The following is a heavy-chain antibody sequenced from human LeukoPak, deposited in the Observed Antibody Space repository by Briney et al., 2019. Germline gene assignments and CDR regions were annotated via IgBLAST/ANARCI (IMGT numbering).Heavy chain of an antibody. V-gene: IGHV1-2*02. CDR1: GYTFTGYY. CDR3: ARASGFFLEWLHNFDY. J-gene: IGHJ4*02. D-gene: IGHD3-3*01. Sequence: GASVKVSCKASGYTFTGYYMHWVRQAPGQGLEWMGWINPNSGGTNYAQKFQGRATMTRDTSISTAYMELSRLRSDDTAVYYCARASGFFLEWLHNFDYWGQGTLVTVSS. CDR2: INPNSGGT.